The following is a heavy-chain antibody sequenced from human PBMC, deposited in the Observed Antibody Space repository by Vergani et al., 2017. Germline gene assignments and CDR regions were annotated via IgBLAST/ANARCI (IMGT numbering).Heavy chain of an antibody. CDR2: IWYDGSNK. CDR3: ARLQGIQLWPHGVYYYYYGMDV. CDR1: GLTLSSYG. V-gene: IGHV3-33*01. J-gene: IGHJ6*02. D-gene: IGHD5-18*01. Sequence: QVQLVESGGAVVKLGRSLGLPCAASGLTLSSYGWHWFRKAQGKGWGWVAVIWYDGSNKYYADSVKGRFTISRDNSKNTLYLQMNSLRAEDTAVYYCARLQGIQLWPHGVYYYYYGMDVWGQGTTVTVSS.